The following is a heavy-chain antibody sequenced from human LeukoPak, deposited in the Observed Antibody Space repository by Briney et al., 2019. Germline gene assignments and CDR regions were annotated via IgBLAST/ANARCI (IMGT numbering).Heavy chain of an antibody. Sequence: GGSLRLSCAASGFTFSSYGMQWVRQAPSKGLEWVAVISYDGSNKYYADSVKGRFTISRDNSKNTLYLQMNSLRAEDTAVYYCASGPSSTRYWGQGTLVTVSS. J-gene: IGHJ4*02. CDR2: ISYDGSNK. V-gene: IGHV3-30*03. D-gene: IGHD2-2*01. CDR1: GFTFSSYG. CDR3: ASGPSSTRY.